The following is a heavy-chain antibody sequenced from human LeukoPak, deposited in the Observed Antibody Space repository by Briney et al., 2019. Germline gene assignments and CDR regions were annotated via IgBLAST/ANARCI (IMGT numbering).Heavy chain of an antibody. CDR2: ISGSGGST. V-gene: IGHV3-23*01. D-gene: IGHD5-24*01. CDR1: GFTFSNYA. CDR3: AKDLRDGYSPFDY. Sequence: PGGSLRLSCAASGFTFSNYAMSWVRQAPGKGLEWVSAISGSGGSTYYADSVKGRFTISRDNSKNTLYLQMNSLRAEDTAVYYCAKDLRDGYSPFDYWGQGTLVTVSS. J-gene: IGHJ4*02.